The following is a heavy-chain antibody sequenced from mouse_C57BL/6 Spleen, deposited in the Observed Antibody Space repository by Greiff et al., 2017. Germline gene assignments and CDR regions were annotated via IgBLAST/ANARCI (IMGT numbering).Heavy chain of an antibody. D-gene: IGHD1-3*01. CDR3: ARRSGRRYAMDY. Sequence: VQLQQSGPELVKPGASVKISCKASGYTFTDYYMNWVKQSHGKSLEWIGDINPNNGGTSYNQKFKGKATLTVDKSSSTAYMELRSLTSEDSAVYYCARRSGRRYAMDYWGQGTSVTVSA. V-gene: IGHV1-26*01. J-gene: IGHJ4*01. CDR1: GYTFTDYY. CDR2: INPNNGGT.